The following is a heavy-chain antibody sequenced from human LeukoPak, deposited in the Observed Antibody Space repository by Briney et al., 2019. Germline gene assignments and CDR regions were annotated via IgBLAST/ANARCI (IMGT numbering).Heavy chain of an antibody. D-gene: IGHD1-1*01. CDR1: GFTFRSYA. CDR2: ISGSGGST. J-gene: IGHJ4*02. Sequence: GSLRLSCAASGFTFRSYAMSWVRQAPGKGLEWVSAISGSGGSTYYADSVKGRFTISRDNSKNTLYLQMNSLRAEDTAVYYCAKGGNWNGLNYFDYWGQGTLVTVSS. CDR3: AKGGNWNGLNYFDY. V-gene: IGHV3-23*01.